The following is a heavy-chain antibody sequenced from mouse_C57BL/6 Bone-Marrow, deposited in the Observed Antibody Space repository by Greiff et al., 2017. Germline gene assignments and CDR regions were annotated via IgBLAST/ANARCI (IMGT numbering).Heavy chain of an antibody. D-gene: IGHD1-1*02. J-gene: IGHJ2*01. V-gene: IGHV1-61*01. CDR3: ARALWSDY. CDR2: IYPSDSET. CDR1: GYTFTSYW. Sequence: QVQLKQPGAELVRPGSSVKLSCKASGYTFTSYWMDWVKQRPGQGLEWIGNIYPSDSETHYNQKFKDKATLTVDKSSSTAYMQLSSLTSEDSAVYYCARALWSDYWGQGTTLTVSS.